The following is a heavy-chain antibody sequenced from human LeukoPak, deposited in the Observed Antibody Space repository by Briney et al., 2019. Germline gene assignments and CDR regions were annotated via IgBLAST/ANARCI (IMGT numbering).Heavy chain of an antibody. J-gene: IGHJ6*03. Sequence: SQTLSLTCAISGDSASSNSAAWNWIRQSPSRGLEWLGRTYYRSKWYNDYAVSVKSRITINPDTSKNQFSLQLNSVTPEDTAVYYCARDSLYIDGYNYSYYYYYMDVWGKGTTVTISS. CDR2: TYYRSKWYN. V-gene: IGHV6-1*01. CDR1: GDSASSNSAA. CDR3: ARDSLYIDGYNYSYYYYYMDV. D-gene: IGHD5-24*01.